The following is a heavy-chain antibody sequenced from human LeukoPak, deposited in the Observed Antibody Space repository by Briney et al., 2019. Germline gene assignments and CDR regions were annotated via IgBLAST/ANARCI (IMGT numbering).Heavy chain of an antibody. J-gene: IGHJ3*02. Sequence: ASVKVFCKASGYSFTGYYVHWVRQAPGQGLEWMGRVNPNSGDTNYAQNFQGRVTMTSDTSISTAYMELSRLRSDDTAVYYCARVGSGKAFDIWGQGTMVTVSS. CDR1: GYSFTGYY. CDR2: VNPNSGDT. CDR3: ARVGSGKAFDI. D-gene: IGHD1-26*01. V-gene: IGHV1-2*06.